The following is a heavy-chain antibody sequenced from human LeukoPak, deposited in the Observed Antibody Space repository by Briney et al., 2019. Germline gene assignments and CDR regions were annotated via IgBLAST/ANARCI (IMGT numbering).Heavy chain of an antibody. CDR2: IYPGDSDT. D-gene: IGHD5-18*01. CDR1: GYSFTSYW. V-gene: IGHV5-51*01. CDR3: ARTETAEHYYYYGMDV. J-gene: IGHJ6*04. Sequence: GESLKISCKGSGYSFTSYWIGWVRQMPGKGLEWMGIIYPGDSDTRHSPSFQGQVTISADKSISTAYLQWSSLKASDTAMYYCARTETAEHYYYYGMDVWGKGTTVTVSS.